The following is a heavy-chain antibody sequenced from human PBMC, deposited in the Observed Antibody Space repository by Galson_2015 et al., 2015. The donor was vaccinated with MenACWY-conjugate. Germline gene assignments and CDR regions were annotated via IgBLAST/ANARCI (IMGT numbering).Heavy chain of an antibody. J-gene: IGHJ4*02. CDR3: ITIKSGLDY. Sequence: SLRLSCAASGFRFSAYAMNWVRQAPGRGLEWVSVIWYDGSQRYYADSVKGRFTISRDNSKNTAHLQMNSLRAEDTAMYYCITIKSGLDYWGLGTLATVSS. CDR2: IWYDGSQR. D-gene: IGHD3-9*01. CDR1: GFRFSAYA. V-gene: IGHV3-33*01.